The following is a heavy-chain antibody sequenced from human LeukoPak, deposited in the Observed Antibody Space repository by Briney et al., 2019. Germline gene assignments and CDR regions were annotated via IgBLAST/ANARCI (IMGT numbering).Heavy chain of an antibody. V-gene: IGHV3-7*03. CDR3: VRHSRWYRFFY. J-gene: IGHJ4*02. CDR2: IKEDGSQK. CDR1: GVTFDNYW. D-gene: IGHD6-13*01. Sequence: XGSLRLSCAASGVTFDNYWMTWVRQAPGKGLEWVGMIKEDGSQKYYVDSVRGRFTISRDNAKNSLYLEMNSLRAEDAAVYYCVRHSRWYRFFYWGQATLVTVSS.